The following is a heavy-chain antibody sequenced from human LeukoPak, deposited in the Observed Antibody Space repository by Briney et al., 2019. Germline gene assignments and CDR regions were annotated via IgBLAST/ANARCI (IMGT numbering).Heavy chain of an antibody. Sequence: ASVKVSCKASGYTFTGYYIHWVRQAPGQGLEWMGWVNPNSGGTIYEEKFQGRVNMTRDTSISTAYMELTGLRSDDTAVYYCARGPPSSYYYDSSGLYFYWGQGTLVTVSS. J-gene: IGHJ4*02. CDR2: VNPNSGGT. V-gene: IGHV1-2*02. CDR1: GYTFTGYY. D-gene: IGHD3-22*01. CDR3: ARGPPSSYYYDSSGLYFY.